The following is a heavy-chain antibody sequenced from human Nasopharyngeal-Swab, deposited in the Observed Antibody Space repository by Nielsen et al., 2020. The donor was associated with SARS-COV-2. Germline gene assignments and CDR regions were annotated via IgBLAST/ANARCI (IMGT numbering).Heavy chain of an antibody. Sequence: LSLTCAASGFTFSSYAMHWVRPAPGKGLEWVAVISYDGSNKYYAESVKGRFTISRDNSKNTLYLQMNSLRAEAPACYYCARDRLGLYNWNPESAFDYWGQGTLVTVSS. CDR1: GFTFSSYA. CDR3: ARDRLGLYNWNPESAFDY. V-gene: IGHV3-30*04. CDR2: ISYDGSNK. J-gene: IGHJ4*02. D-gene: IGHD1-20*01.